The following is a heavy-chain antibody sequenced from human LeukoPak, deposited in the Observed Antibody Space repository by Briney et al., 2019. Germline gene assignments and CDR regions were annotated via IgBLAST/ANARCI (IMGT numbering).Heavy chain of an antibody. CDR3: ARVKGVVTAILDY. CDR1: GASISSYY. D-gene: IGHD2-21*02. V-gene: IGHV4-59*01. J-gene: IGHJ4*02. CDR2: IYYSGST. Sequence: SKTLSLTCTVSGASISSYYWSWIRQPPGKGLEWIGYIYYSGSTNYNPSLKSRVTFSVDTSKNQFSLKLISVTAADTAVYYCARVKGVVTAILDYWGQGTLVTVSS.